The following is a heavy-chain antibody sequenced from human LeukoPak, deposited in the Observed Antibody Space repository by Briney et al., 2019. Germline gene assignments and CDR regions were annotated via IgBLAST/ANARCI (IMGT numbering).Heavy chain of an antibody. D-gene: IGHD6-6*01. CDR3: ARKGYPQLGNWFDP. CDR1: GGSISSYY. V-gene: IGHV4-4*09. Sequence: PSETLSLTCTVSGGSISSYYWSWIRQPPGKGLEWIGYIYTSGSTNYNPSLKSRVTISVNTSKNQFSLKLSSVTAADTAVYYCARKGYPQLGNWFDPWGQGTLVTVSS. CDR2: IYTSGST. J-gene: IGHJ5*02.